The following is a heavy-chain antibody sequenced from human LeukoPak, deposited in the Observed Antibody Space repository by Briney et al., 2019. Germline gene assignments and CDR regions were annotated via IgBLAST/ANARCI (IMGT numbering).Heavy chain of an antibody. V-gene: IGHV4-59*12. Sequence: SETLSLTCTVSGGSISSYYWSWIRQPPGKGLEWIGYIYYSGSTNYNPSLKSRVTISVDTSKNQFSLKLSSVTAADTAVHYCARTRYSSSFLFDYWGQGTLVTVSS. CDR3: ARTRYSSSFLFDY. D-gene: IGHD6-6*01. J-gene: IGHJ4*02. CDR2: IYYSGST. CDR1: GGSISSYY.